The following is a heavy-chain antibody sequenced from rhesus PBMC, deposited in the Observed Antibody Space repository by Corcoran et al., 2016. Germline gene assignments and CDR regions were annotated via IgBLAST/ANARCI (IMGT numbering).Heavy chain of an antibody. D-gene: IGHD5-24*01. Sequence: EVQLVESGGGLVQPGGSLRLSCAASGFTFSSYWMYWVRQAPGKGLEWVSRISRDGSSTSYADSVKGRFTTSRENAKNSLYLQMNSLRAEDTAVYYCAKEGWGSVGAFDFWGQGLRVTVSS. V-gene: IGHV3-119*01. CDR2: ISRDGSST. CDR1: GFTFSSYW. J-gene: IGHJ3*01. CDR3: AKEGWGSVGAFDF.